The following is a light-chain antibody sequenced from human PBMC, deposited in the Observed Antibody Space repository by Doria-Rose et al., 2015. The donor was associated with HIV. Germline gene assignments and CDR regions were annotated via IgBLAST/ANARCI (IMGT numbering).Light chain of an antibody. J-gene: IGKJ1*01. CDR2: ASS. CDR1: EDISKS. V-gene: IGKV1-NL1*01. Sequence: TQSPSSLVASVGDGVTISCRASEDISKSLAWYQQKPGKAPKVLLYASSRLESGVPSRFSGVGSGTNYTLLISSLQPKDFATYYCQQYYDTPPTFGLGTTVEVK. CDR3: QQYYDTPPT.